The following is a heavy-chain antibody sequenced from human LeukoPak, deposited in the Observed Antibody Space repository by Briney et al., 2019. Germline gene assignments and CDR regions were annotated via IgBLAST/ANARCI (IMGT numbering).Heavy chain of an antibody. CDR1: GYTFTSYG. D-gene: IGHD6-13*01. CDR2: ISAYNGNT. Sequence: ASVKVSCKASGYTFTSYGISWVRQAPGQGLEWMGWISAYNGNTNYAQKPQGRVTMTTDTSTSTAYMELRSLRSDDTAVYYCARDSIAVCKGYSSSCAWFDPWGQGTLVTVSS. J-gene: IGHJ5*02. V-gene: IGHV1-18*01. CDR3: ARDSIAVCKGYSSSCAWFDP.